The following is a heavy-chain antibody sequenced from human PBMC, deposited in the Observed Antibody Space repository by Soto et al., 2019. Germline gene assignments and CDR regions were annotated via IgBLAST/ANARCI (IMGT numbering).Heavy chain of an antibody. Sequence: GGSLRLSCAAFGFTFSSYGMHWVRQAPGKGLEWVALIWNDGSNKYYADSVKGRFTISRDNSENTLHLGMNSLRAEDTAVYYCVRVFDTYYFDLWGQGTLVTVSS. CDR3: VRVFDTYYFDL. CDR2: IWNDGSNK. D-gene: IGHD3-9*01. V-gene: IGHV3-33*01. CDR1: GFTFSSYG. J-gene: IGHJ4*02.